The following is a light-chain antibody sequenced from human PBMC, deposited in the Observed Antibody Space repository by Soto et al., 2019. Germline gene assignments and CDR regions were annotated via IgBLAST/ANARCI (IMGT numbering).Light chain of an antibody. Sequence: DILMTQSPSSLSASVGDRVTITCRASQGISNYLAWYQQKPGKVPKLLIYAASTLQSGVPSRFRGSGSGTDFTLTISSPQPEDVATYYCQKYNSAPRTFGQGTKVEIK. V-gene: IGKV1-27*01. CDR1: QGISNY. J-gene: IGKJ1*01. CDR3: QKYNSAPRT. CDR2: AAS.